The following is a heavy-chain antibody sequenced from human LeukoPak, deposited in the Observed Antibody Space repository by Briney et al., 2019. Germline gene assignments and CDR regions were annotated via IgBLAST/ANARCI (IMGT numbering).Heavy chain of an antibody. J-gene: IGHJ6*03. CDR3: ARFAAGGSYYYYMDV. CDR2: IGTSSSTI. V-gene: IGHV3-48*01. D-gene: IGHD6-25*01. Sequence: GGSLRLSCAASGFTFSTYTMNWVRQPPRKGREWVSNIGTSSSTIYYADSVKGRFTISRDNAKNSLYLQMNSLRADDTAVYYCARFAAGGSYYYYMDVWGKGTTVTVSS. CDR1: GFTFSTYT.